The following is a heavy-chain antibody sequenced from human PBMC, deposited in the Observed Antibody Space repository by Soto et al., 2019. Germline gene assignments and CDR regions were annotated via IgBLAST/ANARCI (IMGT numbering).Heavy chain of an antibody. Sequence: QITLKESGPTLVKPTQTLTLTCTFSGFSLSTSGVGVGWIRQPPGKALEWLALIYWDDDKRYSPSLKSRLTITKDTSKNQVVLTMTNMDPVDTATYYCAHTQRIVGASRPEYFQHWGQGTPVTVSS. CDR3: AHTQRIVGASRPEYFQH. CDR2: IYWDDDK. V-gene: IGHV2-5*02. CDR1: GFSLSTSGVG. J-gene: IGHJ1*01. D-gene: IGHD1-26*01.